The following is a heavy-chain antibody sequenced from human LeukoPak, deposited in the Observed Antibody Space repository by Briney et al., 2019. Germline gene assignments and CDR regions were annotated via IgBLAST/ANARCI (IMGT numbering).Heavy chain of an antibody. Sequence: GRSLRLSCAASGFTFSSYAMHWVRQAPGKGLEWVAVISFDGSNKYYTDSVKGRFTISRDNSKNTLYLQVSSLRTEDTAVYYCVRDPQYWGRGTLVTVSA. V-gene: IGHV3-30*10. J-gene: IGHJ4*02. CDR3: VRDPQY. CDR2: ISFDGSNK. CDR1: GFTFSSYA.